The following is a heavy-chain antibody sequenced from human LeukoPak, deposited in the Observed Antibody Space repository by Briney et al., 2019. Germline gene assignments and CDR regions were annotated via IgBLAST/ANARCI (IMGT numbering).Heavy chain of an antibody. Sequence: PSETLSLTCTVSGGSISSSSYYWGWIRQPPGKGLEWIGSIYYSGSTYYNPSFKSRVTISVDTSKNQFTLKLSSVTAADTAVYYCARGIAVPPWGWFDPWGQGTLVTVSS. J-gene: IGHJ5*02. CDR1: GGSISSSSYY. CDR3: ARGIAVPPWGWFDP. D-gene: IGHD6-19*01. CDR2: IYYSGST. V-gene: IGHV4-39*01.